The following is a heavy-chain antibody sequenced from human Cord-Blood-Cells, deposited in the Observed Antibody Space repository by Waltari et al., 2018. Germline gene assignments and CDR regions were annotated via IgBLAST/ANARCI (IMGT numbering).Heavy chain of an antibody. CDR2: SYYSGST. V-gene: IGHV4-39*01. CDR3: ARRIVGATTGAFDI. D-gene: IGHD1-26*01. J-gene: IGHJ3*02. CDR1: GGSISSSSYY. Sequence: QLQLQESGPGLVKPSETLSLTCTVSGGSISSSSYYWGWIRQPPGKGLEWIGSSYYSGSTYYNPSLKSRVTISVDTSKNQFSLKLSSVTAADTAVYYCARRIVGATTGAFDIWGQGTMVTDSS.